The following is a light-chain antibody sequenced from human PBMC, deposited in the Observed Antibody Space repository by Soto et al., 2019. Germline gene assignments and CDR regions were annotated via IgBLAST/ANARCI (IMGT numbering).Light chain of an antibody. CDR1: QTLSTNS. J-gene: IGKJ3*01. CDR2: AAS. CDR3: QQYDASPLT. Sequence: EIVLTQSPGILSLSPGERATLSCRASQTLSTNSLAWYQQRPGQTPRLLIYAASTRNTDIPDRFNGSGSGTDCALTISRLEPEDFALYYCQQYDASPLTFGPGTKVDVK. V-gene: IGKV3-20*01.